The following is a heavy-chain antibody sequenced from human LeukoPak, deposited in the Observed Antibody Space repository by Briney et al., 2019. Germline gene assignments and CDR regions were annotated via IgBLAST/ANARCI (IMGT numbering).Heavy chain of an antibody. CDR3: AKNGGGQCYSHLDS. J-gene: IGHJ4*02. D-gene: IGHD2-21*01. CDR1: GFSLSNYA. CDR2: ISGSGGST. V-gene: IGHV3-23*01. Sequence: PGGSLGLSCAASGFSLSNYAMTWVRQAPGKGLEWVSGISGSGGSTYYVDSVKGRFTISRDNSKNTLYLQMNSLREEDTALYFCAKNGGGQCYSHLDSWGQGNLVTVSS.